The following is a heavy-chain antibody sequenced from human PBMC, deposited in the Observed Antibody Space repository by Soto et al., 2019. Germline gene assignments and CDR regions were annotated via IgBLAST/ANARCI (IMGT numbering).Heavy chain of an antibody. CDR3: ARESEDLTSNFDY. Sequence: EVQLVESGGGLVKPGGSLRLSCAASGFTFTRYSMNWVRQAPGKGLEWVSSISRTTNYIYYGDSMKGRFTISIDNAKNSLYLEMNSLRAEDTAVYYCARESEDLTSNFDYWGQGTLVTVSS. CDR1: GFTFTRYS. V-gene: IGHV3-21*06. J-gene: IGHJ4*02. CDR2: ISRTTNYI.